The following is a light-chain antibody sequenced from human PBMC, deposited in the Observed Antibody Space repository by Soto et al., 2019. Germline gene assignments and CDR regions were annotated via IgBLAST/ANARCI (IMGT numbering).Light chain of an antibody. V-gene: IGLV1-40*01. CDR1: SSNIGANYD. CDR3: QSYDSSLRGYV. CDR2: TNS. Sequence: QSVLTQPPSVSGAPGQRVTISCTGSSSNIGANYDVHWCQHLPGTAPKLLIYTNSNRPSGVPDRFSGSKSGTSASLAITGLQAEDEADYYCQSYDSSLRGYVVGTGTRSPS. J-gene: IGLJ1*01.